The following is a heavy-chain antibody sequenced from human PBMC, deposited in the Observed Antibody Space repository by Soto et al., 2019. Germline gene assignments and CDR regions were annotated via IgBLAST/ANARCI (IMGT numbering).Heavy chain of an antibody. D-gene: IGHD3-22*01. J-gene: IGHJ3*02. CDR3: AKARRYHDISGYTDALDM. Sequence: GSLRLSCAASGFTFSNYGMHWVRQAPGKGLEWVAVISYDGSNKYYGGSVRGRFTISRDNYQNTLYLQMDSLRAEDTALYYCAKARRYHDISGYTDALDMWGQGTMVTVSS. V-gene: IGHV3-30*18. CDR1: GFTFSNYG. CDR2: ISYDGSNK.